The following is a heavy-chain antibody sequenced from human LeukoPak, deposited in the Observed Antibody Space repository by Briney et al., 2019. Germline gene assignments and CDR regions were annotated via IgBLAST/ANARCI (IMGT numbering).Heavy chain of an antibody. J-gene: IGHJ4*02. D-gene: IGHD6-19*01. CDR2: INHSGST. Sequence: SETLSLTCAVYGGSFSGYYWSWIRQPPGRGLEWIGEINHSGSTNYNPSLKSRVTISVDTSKNQFSLKLSSVTAADTAVYYCARTPIPQYSSGWYTSYYFDYWGQGTLVTVSS. CDR3: ARTPIPQYSSGWYTSYYFDY. CDR1: GGSFSGYY. V-gene: IGHV4-34*01.